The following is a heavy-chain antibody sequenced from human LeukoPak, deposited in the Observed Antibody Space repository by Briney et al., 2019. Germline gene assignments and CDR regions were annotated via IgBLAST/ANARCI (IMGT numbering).Heavy chain of an antibody. V-gene: IGHV4-59*08. J-gene: IGHJ3*02. CDR2: IYYSGST. CDR3: ARHGQYSSGWNDGFDI. Sequence: PSETLAVTCTVSGGSISSYYWSWIRQPAGKGLEWIGYIYYSGSTNYNPSLKSRVTISVDTSKNQLSLKLSSVTAADTAVYYCARHGQYSSGWNDGFDIWGQGTMLTVPS. CDR1: GGSISSYY. D-gene: IGHD6-19*01.